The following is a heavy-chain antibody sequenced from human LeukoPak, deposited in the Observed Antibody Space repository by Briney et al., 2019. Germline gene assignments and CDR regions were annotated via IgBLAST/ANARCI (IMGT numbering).Heavy chain of an antibody. J-gene: IGHJ4*02. D-gene: IGHD1-26*01. CDR1: GFILSNHA. Sequence: PGGSLRLSCAASGFILSNHAMSWVRQAPGKGLEWVSGLIENGATTYYADSVKGRFTISRDNSRNTMYLQMNSLRAEDTAMYYCVKDYQVGNSPAFGDYWGQGTLVTVSS. CDR2: LIENGATT. CDR3: VKDYQVGNSPAFGDY. V-gene: IGHV3-23*01.